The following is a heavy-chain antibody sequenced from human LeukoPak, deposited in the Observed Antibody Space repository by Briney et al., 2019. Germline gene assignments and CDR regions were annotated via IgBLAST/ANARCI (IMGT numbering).Heavy chain of an antibody. CDR3: ARDMALMFDY. Sequence: GGSLRLPCAASGFTFSTYALHWVRQAPGKGLEWVATISNDGSNEYYSDSVKGRFSISRDNSKNTLYLQMNSLRAEDTAVYYCARDMALMFDYWGQGTLVTVSS. CDR2: ISNDGSNE. D-gene: IGHD3-10*01. V-gene: IGHV3-30*04. J-gene: IGHJ4*02. CDR1: GFTFSTYA.